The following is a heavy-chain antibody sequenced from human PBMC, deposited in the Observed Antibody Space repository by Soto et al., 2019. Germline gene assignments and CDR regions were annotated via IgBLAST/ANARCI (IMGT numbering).Heavy chain of an antibody. CDR1: GYSFTSYG. CDR3: ARGDSTGSPRGWFDP. CDR2: ISTYNGDT. Sequence: QVQLVQSVPEVKKPGASVQVSCKASGYSFTSYGINWVRQAPGQGLEWMGWISTYNGDTNYAQKFQGRVTMTTDTSTTTAYMELRRLTSDDTAVYFCARGDSTGSPRGWFDPWGQGTVVTVSS. V-gene: IGHV1-18*04. D-gene: IGHD6-19*01. J-gene: IGHJ5*02.